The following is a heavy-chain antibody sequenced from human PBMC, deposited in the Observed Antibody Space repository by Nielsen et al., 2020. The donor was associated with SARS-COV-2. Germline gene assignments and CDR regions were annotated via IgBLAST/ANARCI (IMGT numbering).Heavy chain of an antibody. Sequence: LKISCAASGFIFSTYAMSWVRQAPGKGLEWVSGISWNSGSIGYADSVKGRFTISRDNAKNSLYLQMNSLRAEDTALYYCATLAVTSGVGYYGMDVWGQGTTVTVSS. CDR3: ATLAVTSGVGYYGMDV. J-gene: IGHJ6*02. CDR2: ISWNSGSI. V-gene: IGHV3-9*01. D-gene: IGHD4-17*01. CDR1: GFIFSTYA.